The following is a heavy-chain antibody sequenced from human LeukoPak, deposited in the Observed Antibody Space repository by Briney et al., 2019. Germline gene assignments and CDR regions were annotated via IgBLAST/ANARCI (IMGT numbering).Heavy chain of an antibody. J-gene: IGHJ4*02. D-gene: IGHD1-26*01. Sequence: PGRSLRLSCAASGFTFSSYGMHWVRQAPGKGLEWVAVVWYDGSNKYYADSVKGRFTISRDNSKNTLYLQMNSLRAEDTAVYYCATLVGATKIDYWGQGTLVTVSS. CDR3: ATLVGATKIDY. V-gene: IGHV3-33*01. CDR1: GFTFSSYG. CDR2: VWYDGSNK.